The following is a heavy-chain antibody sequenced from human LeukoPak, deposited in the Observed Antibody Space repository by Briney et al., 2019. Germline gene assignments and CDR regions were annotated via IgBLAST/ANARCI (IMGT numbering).Heavy chain of an antibody. V-gene: IGHV3-7*01. Sequence: GGSLRLSCAASVFTFNTYWISWVRQAPGKGRQWVANIKPEGSERYYVGYVKGGVTTSRDNARRSLYLQMNSLRVEDTAIYYCARRQWTAFNVWGQGTMVTVSS. D-gene: IGHD6-19*01. CDR2: IKPEGSER. CDR1: VFTFNTYW. J-gene: IGHJ3*01. CDR3: ARRQWTAFNV.